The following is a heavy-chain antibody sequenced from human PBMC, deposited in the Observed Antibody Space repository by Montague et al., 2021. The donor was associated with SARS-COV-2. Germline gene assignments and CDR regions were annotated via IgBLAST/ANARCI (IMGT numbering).Heavy chain of an antibody. J-gene: IGHJ3*02. D-gene: IGHD3-10*01. CDR2: VDYSGLT. CDR3: AKDGEALAWGTFDI. Sequence: SETLSLTCTVSRDSISSHNYFWAWIRQPPGQGLEGIGSVDYSGLTLYNPSLESRVTISVYTSKKQFSLKVNSATAADTAVYYCAKDGEALAWGTFDIWGQGTMVTVSS. V-gene: IGHV4-39*07. CDR1: RDSISSHNYF.